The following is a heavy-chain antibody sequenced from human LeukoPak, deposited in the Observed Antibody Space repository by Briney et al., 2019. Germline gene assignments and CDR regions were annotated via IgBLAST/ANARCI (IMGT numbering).Heavy chain of an antibody. D-gene: IGHD2-2*01. J-gene: IGHJ6*02. CDR1: GFTFSTYT. CDR3: AKYGKEYQLLRGYDSYDMDV. V-gene: IGHV3-23*01. Sequence: PGGSLRLSCAASGFTFSTYTMSWVRQAPGKGLEWVSTISASGAKTYYADSVKGRFTISRDNSKNTLYLQMNSLRAEDTAVYYCAKYGKEYQLLRGYDSYDMDVWGQGTTVTVSS. CDR2: ISASGAKT.